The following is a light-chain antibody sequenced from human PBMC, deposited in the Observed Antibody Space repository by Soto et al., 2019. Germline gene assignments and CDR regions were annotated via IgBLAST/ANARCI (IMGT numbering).Light chain of an antibody. CDR2: DAS. CDR3: QQYKNWPPALT. CDR1: QNVGDK. V-gene: IGKV3-15*01. J-gene: IGKJ4*01. Sequence: EIVMTQSPVTLSVSPGERPTLSCRTSQNVGDKLAWYQQKPGQAPRLLIYDASDRATGISGRFSGSGSGTQFTLTIYSLQTEDVAIYYCQQYKNWPPALTFGGGAKVEIK.